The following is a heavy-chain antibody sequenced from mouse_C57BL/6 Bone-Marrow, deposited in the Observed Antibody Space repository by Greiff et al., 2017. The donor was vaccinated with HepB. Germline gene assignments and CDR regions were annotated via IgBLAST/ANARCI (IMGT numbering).Heavy chain of an antibody. D-gene: IGHD2-1*01. CDR2: IYPGDGDT. J-gene: IGHJ2*01. V-gene: IGHV1-80*01. CDR3: ARRGLYGNLYYFDY. CDR1: GYAFSSYW. Sequence: QVQLKESGAELVKPGASVKISCKASGYAFSSYWMNWVKQRPGKGLEWIGQIYPGDGDTNYNGKFKGKATLTADKSSSTAYMQLSSLTSEDSAVYFCARRGLYGNLYYFDYWGQGTTLTVSS.